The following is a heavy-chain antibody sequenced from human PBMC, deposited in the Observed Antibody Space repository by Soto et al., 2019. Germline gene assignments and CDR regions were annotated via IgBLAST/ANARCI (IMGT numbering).Heavy chain of an antibody. Sequence: GGSLRLSCVASGFTFSTYAMHWVRQAPGKGLEWVAVISYDGSNKYYADSVKGRFTISRDNSKNTLYLQMNSLRAEDTAVYFCAGEYRLMGNHNWGLGTLVTVSS. CDR2: ISYDGSNK. J-gene: IGHJ4*02. CDR3: AGEYRLMGNHN. D-gene: IGHD3-10*01. V-gene: IGHV3-30*03. CDR1: GFTFSTYA.